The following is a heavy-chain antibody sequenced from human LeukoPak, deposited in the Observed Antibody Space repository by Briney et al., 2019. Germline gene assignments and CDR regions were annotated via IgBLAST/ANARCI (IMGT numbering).Heavy chain of an antibody. Sequence: PGGSLRLSCAASGFTFSSYWMSWVRQAPGKGLEWVANIKQDGSEKYYVDSVKGRFTISRDNAKNSLYLQMNSLRAEDTAVYYCARGLFWDVGIQPLYYFDYWGQGTLVTVSS. CDR1: GFTFSSYW. J-gene: IGHJ4*02. D-gene: IGHD5-18*01. CDR3: ARGLFWDVGIQPLYYFDY. CDR2: IKQDGSEK. V-gene: IGHV3-7*01.